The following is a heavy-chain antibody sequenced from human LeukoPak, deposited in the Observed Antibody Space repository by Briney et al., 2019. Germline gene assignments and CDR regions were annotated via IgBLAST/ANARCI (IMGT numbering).Heavy chain of an antibody. CDR1: GFTVSSNY. Sequence: GGSLRLSCAASGFTVSSNYMSWVRQAPGKGLEWVSVIYSGGNTYYADSVKGRFTISSDNSKNMLYLQLSSLRAEETAVYYCARDRALQVERRGEDYWGQGTLVTVSS. D-gene: IGHD1-1*01. J-gene: IGHJ4*02. CDR2: IYSGGNT. CDR3: ARDRALQVERRGEDY. V-gene: IGHV3-66*02.